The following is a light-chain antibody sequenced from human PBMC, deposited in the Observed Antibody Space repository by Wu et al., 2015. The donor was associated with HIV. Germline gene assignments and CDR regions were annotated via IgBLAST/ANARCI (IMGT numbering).Light chain of an antibody. CDR2: DAS. CDR3: QQYDNLPLT. Sequence: DIQMTQSQSSLSASVGDKVTITCQASQDISNHLNWFQKKPGKAPKLLIHDASNLQAGVPSTFSGRGSGTVFTFTIDNLQPEDIATYYCQQYDNLPLTFGGGPRWRSN. V-gene: IGKV1-33*01. CDR1: QDISNH. J-gene: IGKJ4*01.